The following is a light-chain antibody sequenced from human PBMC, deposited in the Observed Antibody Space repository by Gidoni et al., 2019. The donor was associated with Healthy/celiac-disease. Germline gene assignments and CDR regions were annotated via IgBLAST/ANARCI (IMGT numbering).Light chain of an antibody. CDR2: GAS. J-gene: IGKJ2*01. CDR3: QQYGSSPYT. V-gene: IGKV3-20*01. Sequence: DIVLTQSPVTLSLSPGERATLPCRASQSVSSSYLAWYQQKPGQAPRLLIYGASSRATGIPDRFSGSGSGTDFTLTISRLEPEDFAVYYCQQYGSSPYTFXQXTKLEIK. CDR1: QSVSSSY.